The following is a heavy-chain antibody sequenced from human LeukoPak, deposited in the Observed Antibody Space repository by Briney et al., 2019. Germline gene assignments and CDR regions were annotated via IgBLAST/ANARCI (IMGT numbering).Heavy chain of an antibody. J-gene: IGHJ6*04. CDR3: AKDRWEQWLGVSYYDYGMDV. Sequence: PGGSLRLSCAASGFTFSSCAMSWVRQVPGKGLEWVSGISGGGGGTNYADSVKGRFTISRDNPKNTLYLEMNHLRVEDTAVYYCAKDRWEQWLGVSYYDYGMDVWGKGTAVTVSS. CDR1: GFTFSSCA. CDR2: ISGGGGGT. V-gene: IGHV3-23*01. D-gene: IGHD6-19*01.